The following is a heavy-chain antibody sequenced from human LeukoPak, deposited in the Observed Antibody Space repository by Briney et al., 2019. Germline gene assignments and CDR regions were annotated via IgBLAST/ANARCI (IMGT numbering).Heavy chain of an antibody. CDR3: ARGGHDPGIPFDI. V-gene: IGHV3-48*03. D-gene: IGHD1-1*01. CDR2: ISSSGSTI. Sequence: PGGSLRLSCAASGFTFSSYEMNWVRQAPGKGLEWVSYISSSGSTIYYADSMKGRFTISRDNAKNSLYLQMSSLRADDTAVYYCARGGHDPGIPFDIWGQGTMVTVSS. J-gene: IGHJ3*02. CDR1: GFTFSSYE.